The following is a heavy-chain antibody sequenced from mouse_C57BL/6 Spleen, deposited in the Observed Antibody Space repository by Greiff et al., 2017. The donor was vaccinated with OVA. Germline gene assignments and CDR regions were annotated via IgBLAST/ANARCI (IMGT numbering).Heavy chain of an antibody. CDR1: GFTFSNYW. CDR2: IRLKSDNYAT. V-gene: IGHV6-3*01. Sequence: EVKLEESGGGLVQPGGSMKLSCVASGFTFSNYWMNWVRQSPEKGLEWVAQIRLKSDNYATHYAESVKGRFTISRDDSKSSVYLQMNNLMAEDTGIYYCTSWNAMDYWGQGTSVTVSS. J-gene: IGHJ4*01. CDR3: TSWNAMDY.